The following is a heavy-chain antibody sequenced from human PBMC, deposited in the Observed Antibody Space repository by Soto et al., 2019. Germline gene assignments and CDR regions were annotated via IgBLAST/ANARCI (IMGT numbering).Heavy chain of an antibody. CDR1: CGSSSSGGYY. Sequence: QVQLQESGPGLVKPSQTLSLTCTVSCGSSSSGGYYWSWILHNKGKGLEWIGYIYYSGSTYYNPSLKSRVTISVDTSNNQFSLKLSSVTASDTAVYYCSRVRSGSPYNRWGQGTLVTVSS. D-gene: IGHD2-15*01. CDR2: IYYSGST. V-gene: IGHV4-31*03. CDR3: SRVRSGSPYNR. J-gene: IGHJ4*02.